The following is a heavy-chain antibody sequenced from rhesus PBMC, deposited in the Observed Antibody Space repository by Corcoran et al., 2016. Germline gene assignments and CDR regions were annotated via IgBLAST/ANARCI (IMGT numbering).Heavy chain of an antibody. Sequence: QVKLQESGPGLVKPLETLSLTCAVSGGSISGGYYYWSWIGQPPGKGLEWIGGIYSSSENTYYNPSLKTRVTISKDPSKKQFSLRLSSVTAADTAVYYCARGNLDWSNSVDYWGQGVLVTVAS. D-gene: IGHD3-3*01. CDR2: IYSSSENT. J-gene: IGHJ4*01. V-gene: IGHV4S12*01. CDR3: ARGNLDWSNSVDY. CDR1: GGSISGGYYY.